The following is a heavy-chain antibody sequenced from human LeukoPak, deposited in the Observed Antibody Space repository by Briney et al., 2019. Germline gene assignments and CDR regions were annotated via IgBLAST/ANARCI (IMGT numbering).Heavy chain of an antibody. CDR2: IYYSGST. D-gene: IGHD3-3*01. J-gene: IGHJ4*02. Sequence: PSETLSLTCTVSGGSISSSSYYWGWIRQPPGKGLEWIGSIYYSGSTYYNPSLKSRVTISVDTSKNQFSLKLSSVTAADTAVYYCARGKAACYDFWSGYYTCSYYFDYWGQGTLVTVSS. CDR1: GGSISSSSYY. CDR3: ARGKAACYDFWSGYYTCSYYFDY. V-gene: IGHV4-39*07.